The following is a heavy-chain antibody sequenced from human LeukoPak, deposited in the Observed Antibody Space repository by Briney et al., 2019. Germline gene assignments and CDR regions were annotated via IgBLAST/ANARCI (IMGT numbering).Heavy chain of an antibody. D-gene: IGHD2/OR15-2a*01. CDR3: AGGGPNDYFTTNWFDP. CDR2: IIPIFGTA. CDR1: GGTFSSYA. V-gene: IGHV1-69*13. J-gene: IGHJ5*02. Sequence: ASVKVSCKASGGTFSSYAISWVRQAPGRGLEWMGGIIPIFGTANYAQKFQGRVTITADESTSTAYMELSSLRSEDTAVYYCAGGGPNDYFTTNWFDPWGQGTLVTVSS.